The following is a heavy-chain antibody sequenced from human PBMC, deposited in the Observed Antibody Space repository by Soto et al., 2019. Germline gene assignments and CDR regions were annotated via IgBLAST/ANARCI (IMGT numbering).Heavy chain of an antibody. Sequence: GTSVKVSCKASGYTYTSYDINWVRQATGQGLEWMGWINANSGNTHYAQKFQGRVTMTTDTSTTTVYMELTNLRSDDTAVYYCARCIQGDYYYGMDVWGQGTTVTSP. V-gene: IGHV1-8*01. CDR2: INANSGNT. D-gene: IGHD5-18*01. CDR3: ARCIQGDYYYGMDV. J-gene: IGHJ6*02. CDR1: GYTYTSYD.